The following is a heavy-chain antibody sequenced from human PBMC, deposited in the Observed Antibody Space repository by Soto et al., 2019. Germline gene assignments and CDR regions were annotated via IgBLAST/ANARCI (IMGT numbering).Heavy chain of an antibody. CDR2: IWYDGSNK. V-gene: IGHV3-33*01. CDR3: ARDSIAVAGRWEDYYYYGMDV. J-gene: IGHJ6*02. CDR1: GFTFSSYG. D-gene: IGHD6-19*01. Sequence: QVQLVESGGGVVQPGRSLRLSCAASGFTFSSYGMHWVRQAPGKGLEWVAVIWYDGSNKYYADSVKGRFTISRDNSKNTLYLQMNSLRAEDTAVYYCARDSIAVAGRWEDYYYYGMDVWGQGTTVTVSS.